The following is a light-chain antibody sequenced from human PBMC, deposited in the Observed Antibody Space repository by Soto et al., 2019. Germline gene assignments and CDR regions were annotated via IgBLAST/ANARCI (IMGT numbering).Light chain of an antibody. V-gene: IGLV2-14*01. CDR3: TSYKSRLTLYV. CDR2: EVT. J-gene: IGLJ1*01. Sequence: QSALTQPASVSGSPGQSITVSCTGTSSDIGGYNSVSWYQQHPGKAPKLMVYEVTNRPSGVSDRFSGSKSGNTASLTISGLQADDEGYYYCTSYKSRLTLYVFGTGTKLTVL. CDR1: SSDIGGYNS.